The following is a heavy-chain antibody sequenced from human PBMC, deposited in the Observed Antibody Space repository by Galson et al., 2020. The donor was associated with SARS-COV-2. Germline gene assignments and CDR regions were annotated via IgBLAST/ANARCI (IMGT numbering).Heavy chain of an antibody. CDR2: ISGSGAST. CDR3: ACGYYYDSSGYQAYFDY. D-gene: IGHD3-22*01. Sequence: GGSLRLSCAASGFTFSSYAMNWVRQAPGKRLEWVSAISGSGASTYYADSVKGRFTISRDNSKNTLYLQMNSLRAEDTAVYYCACGYYYDSSGYQAYFDYWGQGTLVTVSS. J-gene: IGHJ4*02. V-gene: IGHV3-23*01. CDR1: GFTFSSYA.